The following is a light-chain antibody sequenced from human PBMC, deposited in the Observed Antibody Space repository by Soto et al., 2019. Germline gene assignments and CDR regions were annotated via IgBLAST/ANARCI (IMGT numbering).Light chain of an antibody. J-gene: IGKJ2*01. CDR2: DAS. CDR1: QSVSSSY. V-gene: IGKV3D-20*02. Sequence: EIVLTQSPGTLSLSPGERATLSCRASQSVSSSYLVWYQQKPGQAPRLLIYDASSRATGIPDRFSGSGSGTDFTLKISGVEAEDVGVYYCMQGTHWPPRTFGQGTKLEIK. CDR3: MQGTHWPPRT.